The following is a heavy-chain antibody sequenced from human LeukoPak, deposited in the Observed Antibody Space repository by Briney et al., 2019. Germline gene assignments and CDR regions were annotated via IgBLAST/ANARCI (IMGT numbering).Heavy chain of an antibody. CDR2: IYYSGST. V-gene: IGHV4-39*01. J-gene: IGHJ4*02. CDR3: ARSRNFYFDY. Sequence: SETLSLTCTVSGGSISSSSYYWGWIRQPPGKGLEWIGSIYYSGSTYYNPSLKSRVTISVDTSKNQFSLKLSSVTAADTAVYYCARSRNFYFDYWGQGTLVTVSS. D-gene: IGHD1-14*01. CDR1: GGSISSSSYY.